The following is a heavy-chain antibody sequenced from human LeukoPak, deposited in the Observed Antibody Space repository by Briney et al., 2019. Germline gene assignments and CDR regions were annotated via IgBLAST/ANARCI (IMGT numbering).Heavy chain of an antibody. Sequence: SRTLSLTCTVSGGSISSGDYYWSWIRQPPGKGLEWIGYIYYSGSTYYNPSLKSRVTISVDTSKNQFSLKLSSVTAADTAVYYCARDRWKGPSYFDYWGQGTLVTVSS. CDR2: IYYSGST. CDR3: ARDRWKGPSYFDY. J-gene: IGHJ4*02. V-gene: IGHV4-30-4*01. CDR1: GGSISSGDYY. D-gene: IGHD1-1*01.